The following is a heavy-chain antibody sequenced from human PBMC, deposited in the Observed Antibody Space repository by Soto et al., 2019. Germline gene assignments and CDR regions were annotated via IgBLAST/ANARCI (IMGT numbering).Heavy chain of an antibody. Sequence: SETLSLTCTVSGGSISSYYWSWIRQPPGKGLEWIGYIYYSGGTNYNPSLKSRVTISVDTTKNQFSLKLSSVTAADTAVYYCARDRGGYCSGGSCYSYYYGMDVWGQGTTVTVSS. CDR1: GGSISSYY. V-gene: IGHV4-59*01. D-gene: IGHD2-15*01. CDR3: ARDRGGYCSGGSCYSYYYGMDV. CDR2: IYYSGGT. J-gene: IGHJ6*02.